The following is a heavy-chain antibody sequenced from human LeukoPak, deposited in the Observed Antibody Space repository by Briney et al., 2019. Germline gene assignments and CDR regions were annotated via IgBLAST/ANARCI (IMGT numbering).Heavy chain of an antibody. V-gene: IGHV4-30-4*01. CDR1: GGSISSGDYY. CDR2: IYYSGST. CDR3: ARERPDYGDYVLDY. Sequence: SETLSLTCTVSGGSISSGDYYWSWLRQPPGKGLEWIGYIYYSGSTYYNPSLKSRVTISVDTSKNQFSLKLSSVTAADTAVYYCARERPDYGDYVLDYWGQGTLVTVSS. J-gene: IGHJ4*02. D-gene: IGHD4-17*01.